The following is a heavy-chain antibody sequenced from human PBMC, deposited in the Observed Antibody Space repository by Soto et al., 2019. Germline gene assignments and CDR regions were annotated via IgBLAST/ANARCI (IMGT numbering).Heavy chain of an antibody. CDR2: TSAYNGNT. V-gene: IGHV1-18*01. D-gene: IGHD2-8*01. J-gene: IGHJ4*02. CDR3: ARHSTNTAKFDS. Sequence: QVQVVQSGGEVKKPGASVKVSCKTSGYTFTNYGISWVRQAPGRGLEWLGWTSAYNGNTNYAQKFQGRVTMTTDTSTSTVYMELRSLRSDDTAVYYCARHSTNTAKFDSLGQGTLVTVSS. CDR1: GYTFTNYG.